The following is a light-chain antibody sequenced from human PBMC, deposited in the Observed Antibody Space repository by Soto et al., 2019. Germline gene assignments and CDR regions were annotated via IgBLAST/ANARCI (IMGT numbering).Light chain of an antibody. CDR3: QQYNSYSPWT. CDR1: QSVTTW. J-gene: IGKJ1*01. Sequence: DIPMTQSPSTLSASVGDRVTITCRASQSVTTWLAWYQQKPGKAPKLLIHNASTLKSGVPSRFSGGGSGTDFTLTISSLQPDDFATYYCQQYNSYSPWTFGQGTKVEVK. V-gene: IGKV1-5*01. CDR2: NAS.